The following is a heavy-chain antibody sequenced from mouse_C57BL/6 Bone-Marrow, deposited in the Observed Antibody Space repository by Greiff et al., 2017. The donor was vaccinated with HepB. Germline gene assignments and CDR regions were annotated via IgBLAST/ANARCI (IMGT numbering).Heavy chain of an antibody. V-gene: IGHV5-17*01. J-gene: IGHJ4*01. Sequence: DVKLQESGGGLVKPGGSLKLSCAASGFTFSDYGMHWVRQAPEKGLEWVAYISSGSSTIYYADTVKGRFTISRDNAKNTLFLQMTSLRSEDTAMYYCARNWDYYAMDYWGQGTSVTVSS. CDR3: ARNWDYYAMDY. CDR1: GFTFSDYG. CDR2: ISSGSSTI. D-gene: IGHD4-1*01.